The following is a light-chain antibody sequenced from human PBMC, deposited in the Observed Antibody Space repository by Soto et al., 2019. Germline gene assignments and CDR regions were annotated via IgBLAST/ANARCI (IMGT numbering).Light chain of an antibody. J-gene: IGLJ2*01. CDR1: SPNIGAGYD. CDR3: QSYDSSLSGWGL. CDR2: GNS. Sequence: QSVLTQPPSVSGAPGQRVTISCTGSSPNIGAGYDVHWYQQLPGTAPKLLIYGNSNRPSGVPDRFSGSKSGTSASLAITGLQAEDEADYYCQSYDSSLSGWGLFGGGTKLTVL. V-gene: IGLV1-40*01.